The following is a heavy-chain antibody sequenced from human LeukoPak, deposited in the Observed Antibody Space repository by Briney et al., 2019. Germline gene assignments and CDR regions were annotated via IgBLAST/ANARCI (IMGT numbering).Heavy chain of an antibody. D-gene: IGHD3/OR15-3a*01. CDR3: ARGDWSIAPDAFDI. V-gene: IGHV1-8*01. CDR2: MNPNSGNT. J-gene: IGHJ3*02. Sequence: GASVKVSCKASGHTFTSYDINWVRQATGQGLEWMGWMNPNSGNTGYAQKFQGRVTMTRNTSISTAYMELSSLRSEDTAVYYCARGDWSIAPDAFDIWGQGTMVTVSS. CDR1: GHTFTSYD.